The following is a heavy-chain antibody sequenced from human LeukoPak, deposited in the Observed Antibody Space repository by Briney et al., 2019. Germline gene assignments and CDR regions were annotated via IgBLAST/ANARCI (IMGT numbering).Heavy chain of an antibody. D-gene: IGHD6-19*01. J-gene: IGHJ6*02. V-gene: IGHV3-48*03. CDR3: ARDQWLAYYYHGMDV. Sequence: PGGSLRLSCAASGFTFSSYAMNWVRQAPGKGLGWVSYITNNGTTIYYADSVKGRFTISRDNAENSLHLQMNSLRAEDTAIYYCARDQWLAYYYHGMDVWGQGTTVTVSS. CDR1: GFTFSSYA. CDR2: ITNNGTTI.